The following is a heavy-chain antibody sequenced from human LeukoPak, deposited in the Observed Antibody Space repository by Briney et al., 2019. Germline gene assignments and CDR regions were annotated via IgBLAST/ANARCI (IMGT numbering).Heavy chain of an antibody. CDR2: INQDGSER. J-gene: IGHJ6*04. V-gene: IGHV3-7*03. CDR3: ARGHYGLDV. CDR1: GFTFSSGC. Sequence: PVGSLRLSCAPSGFTFSSGCMSWVRQAPGKGLEWVAHINQDGSERDYVDSVKGRFTISRDNAKNSLYVQMNSLRAEDTAVYYCARGHYGLDVWGKGTTVTVSS.